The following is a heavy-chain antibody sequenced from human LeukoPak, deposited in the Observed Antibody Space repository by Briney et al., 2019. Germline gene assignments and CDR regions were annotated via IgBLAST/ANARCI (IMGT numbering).Heavy chain of an antibody. J-gene: IGHJ6*03. CDR2: MNPNSGNT. Sequence: GASVKVSCKASGYTFTSYDINWVRQATGQGLEWMGWMNPNSGNTGYAQKFQGRVTMTRNTSISTAYMELSSLRSEDTAVYYCARDKGQYDFLRRKDYYYMDVWGKGTTVTISS. D-gene: IGHD3/OR15-3a*01. CDR1: GYTFTSYD. V-gene: IGHV1-8*01. CDR3: ARDKGQYDFLRRKDYYYMDV.